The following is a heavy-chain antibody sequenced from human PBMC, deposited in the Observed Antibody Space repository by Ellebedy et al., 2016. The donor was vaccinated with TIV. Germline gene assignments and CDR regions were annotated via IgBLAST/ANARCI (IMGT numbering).Heavy chain of an antibody. CDR2: INNYGSTT. CDR3: AKEREPAVAADY. D-gene: IGHD6-19*01. Sequence: PGGSLRLSCAASGFTFRTYWMHRVRQAPGKGLVWVSHINNYGSTTDYADSVKGRFTISRDNAKSTLYLQMNSLRAEDTAVYYCAKEREPAVAADYWGQGTLVTVSS. J-gene: IGHJ4*02. V-gene: IGHV3-74*01. CDR1: GFTFRTYW.